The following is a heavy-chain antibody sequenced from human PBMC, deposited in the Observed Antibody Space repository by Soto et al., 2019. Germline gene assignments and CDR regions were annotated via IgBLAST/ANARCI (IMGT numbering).Heavy chain of an antibody. CDR1: GGTFSSYT. D-gene: IGHD2-21*02. V-gene: IGHV1-69*02. Sequence: QVQLVQSGAEVKKPGSSVKVSCKASGGTFSSYTISWVRQAPGQGLEWMGRIIPILGIANYAEKFQGRVTIPADKSTSTAYMELSSLRSEDTAVYYCAVSVGCGGDCYSGYFDYWGQGTLVTVSS. CDR2: IIPILGIA. CDR3: AVSVGCGGDCYSGYFDY. J-gene: IGHJ4*02.